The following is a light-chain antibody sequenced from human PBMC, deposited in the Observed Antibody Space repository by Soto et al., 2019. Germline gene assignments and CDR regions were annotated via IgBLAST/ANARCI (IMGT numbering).Light chain of an antibody. CDR1: QGISTY. V-gene: IGKV1-16*01. CDR2: SAS. Sequence: DIQMTQSPSSLSASVGDRVTITCRASQGISTYFGWYQQKPGKVPKSLIYSASSLQSGVPSRFSASGSGTEFTLTISDMQPDDFATYYCQQYYRYPWMFCQLTKVDIK. J-gene: IGKJ1*01. CDR3: QQYYRYPWM.